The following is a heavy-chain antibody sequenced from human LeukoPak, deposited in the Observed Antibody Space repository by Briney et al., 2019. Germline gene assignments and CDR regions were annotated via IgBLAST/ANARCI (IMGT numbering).Heavy chain of an antibody. D-gene: IGHD6-13*01. V-gene: IGHV3-9*01. CDR1: GFTFDDYA. CDR3: AKAVGRISWSFDY. J-gene: IGHJ4*02. Sequence: GGSLRLSCAASGFTFDDYAMHWVRQAPGKGLEWVSGISWNSGSIGYADSVKGRFTISRDNAKNSLYLQMNSLRAEDTAVYYCAKAVGRISWSFDYWGQGALVTVSS. CDR2: ISWNSGSI.